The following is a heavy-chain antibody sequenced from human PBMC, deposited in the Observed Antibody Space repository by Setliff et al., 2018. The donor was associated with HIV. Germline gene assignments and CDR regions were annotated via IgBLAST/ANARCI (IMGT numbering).Heavy chain of an antibody. CDR3: ARDLGPKRLYGMDV. CDR1: GFTFSSYS. J-gene: IGHJ6*02. D-gene: IGHD7-27*01. V-gene: IGHV3-48*01. Sequence: AGGSLRLSCAASGFTFSSYSMNWVRQAPGKGLEWVSYISSSSSTIYYADSVKGRFTISRDNAKNSLYLQMNSLRAEDTAVYYCARDLGPKRLYGMDVWGQGTTVTVSS. CDR2: ISSSSSTI.